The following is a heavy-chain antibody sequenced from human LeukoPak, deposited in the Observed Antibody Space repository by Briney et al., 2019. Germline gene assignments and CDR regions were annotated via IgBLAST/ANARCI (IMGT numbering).Heavy chain of an antibody. J-gene: IGHJ4*02. CDR1: GFTFSSYS. D-gene: IGHD6-13*01. Sequence: GGSLRLSCAASGFTFSSYSMNWVRQAPGKGLEWVSYISSSSSTIYYADSVKGRFTISRDNAKNSLYLQMNSLRAEDTAVYYCARVRGAYSSSLGGFDYWGQGTLVTVSS. V-gene: IGHV3-48*01. CDR3: ARVRGAYSSSLGGFDY. CDR2: ISSSSSTI.